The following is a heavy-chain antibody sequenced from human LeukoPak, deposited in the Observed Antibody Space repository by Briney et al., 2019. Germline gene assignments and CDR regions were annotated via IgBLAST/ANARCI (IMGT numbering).Heavy chain of an antibody. Sequence: SETLSLTCAVYGGSFSGYYWSWIRQPPGKGLEWIGEINHSGSTNYNPSLKSRVTISVDTSKNQFSLKLSSVTAADTAVHYCARLRWRNNWFDPWGQGTLVTASS. J-gene: IGHJ5*02. CDR3: ARLRWRNNWFDP. CDR1: GGSFSGYY. CDR2: INHSGST. D-gene: IGHD2-15*01. V-gene: IGHV4-34*01.